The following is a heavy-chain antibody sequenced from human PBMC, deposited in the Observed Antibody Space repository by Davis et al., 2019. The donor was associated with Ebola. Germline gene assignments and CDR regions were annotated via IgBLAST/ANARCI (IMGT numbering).Heavy chain of an antibody. J-gene: IGHJ4*02. V-gene: IGHV2-70*11. Sequence: SGPTLVKPTQTLTLTCTFSGFSLSTSGMCVSWIRQPPGKALEWLARIDWDDDKYYSTSLKTRLTISKDTSKNQVVLTMTNMNPVDTATYYCARIRYYDSRPLFDYWGQGTLVTVSS. CDR2: IDWDDDK. CDR3: ARIRYYDSRPLFDY. D-gene: IGHD3-22*01. CDR1: GFSLSTSGMC.